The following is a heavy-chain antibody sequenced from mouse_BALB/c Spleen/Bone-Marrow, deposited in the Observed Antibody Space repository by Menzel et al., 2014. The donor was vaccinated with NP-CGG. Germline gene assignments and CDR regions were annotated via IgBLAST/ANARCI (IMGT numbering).Heavy chain of an antibody. V-gene: IGHV1-9*01. CDR3: ARYYRYDY. D-gene: IGHD2-14*01. J-gene: IGHJ2*01. CDR2: ILPGSGST. CDR1: GYTFSSYW. Sequence: VQLQQSGAELMKPGASVKISCKATGYTFSSYWIEWVKQRPGHGLEWIGEILPGSGSTNYSEEFKGKATFTADTSSNTAYMQLSSLTSEDSAVYYCARYYRYDYWGQGTTLTVSS.